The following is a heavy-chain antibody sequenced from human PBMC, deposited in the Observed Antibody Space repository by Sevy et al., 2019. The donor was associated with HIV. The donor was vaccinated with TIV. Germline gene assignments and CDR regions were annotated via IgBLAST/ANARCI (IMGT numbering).Heavy chain of an antibody. CDR3: TRGLSFTYAKRGDWLNWYFDV. D-gene: IGHD2-21*02. CDR2: MNPNSGNT. CDR1: GYTFDNYD. V-gene: IGHV1-8*01. Sequence: ASVKVSCQASGYTFDNYDINWVRQATGQGLEWMGWMNPNSGNTGYAAKFQGRVTMSRVSSIRTAYMELNGLTSEDTAVYYCTRGLSFTYAKRGDWLNWYFDVWGRGTLVTVSS. J-gene: IGHJ2*01.